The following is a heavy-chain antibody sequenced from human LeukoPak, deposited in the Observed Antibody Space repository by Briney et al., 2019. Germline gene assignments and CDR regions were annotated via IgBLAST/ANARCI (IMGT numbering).Heavy chain of an antibody. CDR3: ARSTRTGTTWFDP. Sequence: SETLSLTCTVSGGSISSSSYYWGWIRQPPGKGLEWIGSIYYSGSTYYNPSLKSRVTISVDTSKNQFSLKLSSVTAADTAVYYCARSTRTGTTWFDPWGQGTLVTVSS. CDR1: GGSISSSSYY. D-gene: IGHD1-1*01. CDR2: IYYSGST. J-gene: IGHJ5*02. V-gene: IGHV4-39*07.